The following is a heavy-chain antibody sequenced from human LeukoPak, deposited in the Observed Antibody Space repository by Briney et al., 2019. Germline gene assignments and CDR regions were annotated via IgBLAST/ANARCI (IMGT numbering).Heavy chain of an antibody. CDR1: KFTFSSYW. V-gene: IGHV3-66*01. CDR2: IYSGGST. Sequence: QSGGSLRLSCAASKFTFSSYWMHWVRQAPGKGLEWVSVIYSGGSTYYADSVKGRFTISRDNSKNTLYLQMNSLRAEDTAVYYCACDSSPEAFDIWGQGTMVTVSS. D-gene: IGHD2-2*01. J-gene: IGHJ3*02. CDR3: ACDSSPEAFDI.